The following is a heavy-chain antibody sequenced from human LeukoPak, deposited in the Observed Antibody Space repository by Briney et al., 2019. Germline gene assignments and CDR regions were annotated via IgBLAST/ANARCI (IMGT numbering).Heavy chain of an antibody. CDR3: ARHAGGISATGTRPFDY. D-gene: IGHD6-13*01. J-gene: IGHJ4*02. Sequence: SETLSLTCTVSGASFSSSTYYWGWMRQPPGKGLEWIGSIYYSGSTYYNPSLKSRVTMSVDTSKNQFSLKLSSVTAADTAVYYCARHAGGISATGTRPFDYWGQGTLVTVSS. CDR2: IYYSGST. V-gene: IGHV4-39*01. CDR1: GASFSSSTYY.